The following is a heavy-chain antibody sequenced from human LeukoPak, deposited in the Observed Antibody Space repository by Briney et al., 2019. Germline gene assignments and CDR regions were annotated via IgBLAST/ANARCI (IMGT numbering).Heavy chain of an antibody. V-gene: IGHV3-48*01. Sequence: GGPLTLSCAACVLTFSRYNVNWPRGAPGGAVVGVSYIGSGSATIYYADSVKGRFTISRDNAKNSLYLQMNSLRAEDTAVYYCAKIGWDDAFDIWGQGTMVTVSS. J-gene: IGHJ3*02. D-gene: IGHD6-19*01. CDR1: VLTFSRYN. CDR3: AKIGWDDAFDI. CDR2: IGSGSATI.